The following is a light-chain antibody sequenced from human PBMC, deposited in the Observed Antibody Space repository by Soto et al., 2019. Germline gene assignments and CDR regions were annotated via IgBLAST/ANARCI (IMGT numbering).Light chain of an antibody. J-gene: IGKJ2*01. Sequence: DIRMTQSPSSLSASVGDRVTITCRASQHISVSLNWYQQKPGEAPKLLMYAASTLPRGVPSRFSGSGSGTDFTLTISSLQPGDFASSYCQQTFTSPPTVGQGTELEIK. CDR2: AAS. V-gene: IGKV1-39*01. CDR1: QHISVS. CDR3: QQTFTSPPT.